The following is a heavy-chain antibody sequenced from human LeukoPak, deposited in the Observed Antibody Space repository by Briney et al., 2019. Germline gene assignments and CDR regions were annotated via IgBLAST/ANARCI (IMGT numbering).Heavy chain of an antibody. J-gene: IGHJ4*02. CDR2: ISHDGTT. D-gene: IGHD2/OR15-2a*01. CDR1: GGSIDITNY. V-gene: IGHV4-4*02. Sequence: SETLSLTCGVSGGSIDITNYWSWVRQAPGKGLEWIGEISHDGTTNYRPSLRSRVAMSFDRANNQFSLSLTSVTAADTDVYCTRENRPFCPFAFWGQGVLVTVSS. CDR3: TRENRPFCPFAF.